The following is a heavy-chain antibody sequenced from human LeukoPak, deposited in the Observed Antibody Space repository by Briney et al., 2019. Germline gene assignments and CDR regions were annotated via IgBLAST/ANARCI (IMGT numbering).Heavy chain of an antibody. D-gene: IGHD3-22*01. CDR3: ARDNGAYYYDSSGYTNWFDP. CDR1: GYTFTGYY. J-gene: IGHJ5*02. CDR2: INPNSGGT. Sequence: ASVKVSCKASGYTFTGYYMHWLRQAPGQGLEWMGWINPNSGGTNYAQKFQGRVTMTRNTSISTAYMELSSLRSEDTAVYYCARDNGAYYYDSSGYTNWFDPWGQGTLVTVSS. V-gene: IGHV1-2*02.